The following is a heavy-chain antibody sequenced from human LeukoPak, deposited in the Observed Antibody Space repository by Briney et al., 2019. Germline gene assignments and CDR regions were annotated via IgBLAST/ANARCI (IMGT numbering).Heavy chain of an antibody. CDR2: ISSTSSYI. CDR1: GFTVSSNY. V-gene: IGHV3-21*01. CDR3: ARVSQWDLLGGVDY. Sequence: GGSLRLSCAASGFTVSSNYMNWVRQAPGKGLEWVSFISSTSSYIYYADSAKGRFTISRDNARNSLYLQMNSLRAEDTAVYYCARVSQWDLLGGVDYWGQGTLVTVSS. J-gene: IGHJ4*02. D-gene: IGHD1-26*01.